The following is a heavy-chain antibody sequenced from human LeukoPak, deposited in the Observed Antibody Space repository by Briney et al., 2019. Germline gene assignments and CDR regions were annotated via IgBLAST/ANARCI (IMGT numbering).Heavy chain of an antibody. CDR1: GGSISSSSYC. J-gene: IGHJ4*02. CDR2: IYYSGST. CDR3: ARGEKTAWERAAVWSGSGWYVIFDY. V-gene: IGHV4-39*01. Sequence: SETLSLTCTVSGGSISSSSYCCSWTRQPPGKGLEWIETIYYSGSTYYNPSLKSRVIISVDTSKNQFSLKLSSVTAADTAVYYCARGEKTAWERAAVWSGSGWYVIFDYWGQGTLVTVSS. D-gene: IGHD6-19*01.